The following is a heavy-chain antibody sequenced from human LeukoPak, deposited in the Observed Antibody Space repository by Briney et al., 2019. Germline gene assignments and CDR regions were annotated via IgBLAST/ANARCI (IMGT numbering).Heavy chain of an antibody. CDR2: IYHSGST. CDR1: GFTLTTYAM. CDR3: SRTGYSSGWYSAHFDY. Sequence: GVLRLSCAVSGFTLTTYAMSWVRQPPGKGLEWIGEIYHSGSTNYNPSLKSRVTISVDKSKNQFSLKLSSVTAADTAVYYCSRTGYSSGWYSAHFDYWGQGTLVTVSS. V-gene: IGHV4-4*02. J-gene: IGHJ4*02. D-gene: IGHD6-19*01.